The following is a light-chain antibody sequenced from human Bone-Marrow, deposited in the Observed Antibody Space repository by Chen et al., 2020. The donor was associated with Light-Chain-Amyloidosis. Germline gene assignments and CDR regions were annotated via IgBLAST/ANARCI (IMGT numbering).Light chain of an antibody. CDR2: DVT. CDR1: SSDVGDYNY. J-gene: IGLJ1*01. V-gene: IGLV2-8*01. CDR3: YSYSVSSTYV. Sequence: QSALTQPPSASGFPGQSVTTSCTGTSSDVGDYNYVSWYQQHPGKAPKLLIYDVTKRPSGVPDRFSGSKSGNTASLTVSGLQAEDEADYYCYSYSVSSTYVFGTGTKVIVL.